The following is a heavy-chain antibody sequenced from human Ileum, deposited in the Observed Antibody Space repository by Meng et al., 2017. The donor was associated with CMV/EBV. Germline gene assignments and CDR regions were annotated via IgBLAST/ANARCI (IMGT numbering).Heavy chain of an antibody. CDR1: GGSFSGYY. V-gene: IGHV4-34*01. CDR2: INHLGNT. Sequence: SETLSLTCAVHGGSFSGYYWGWIRQPPGKGLEWIGDINHLGNTNYNPSLKSRVTISVDTSKNQFSLKLNSVTAADTAVYYCVRGQDIVIVRYFDDWGQGTLVTVSS. CDR3: VRGQDIVIVRYFDD. J-gene: IGHJ4*02. D-gene: IGHD2-2*01.